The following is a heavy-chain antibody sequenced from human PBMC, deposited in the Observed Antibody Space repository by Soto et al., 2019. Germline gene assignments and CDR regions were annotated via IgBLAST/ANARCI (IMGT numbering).Heavy chain of an antibody. CDR3: ARDGVGATTFFGYFDY. J-gene: IGHJ4*02. CDR2: TRHDGSNT. V-gene: IGHV3-33*01. CDR1: GFTFSGYG. Sequence: QVQLVESGGGVVQPGRSLRLSCAASGFTFSGYGMHWVRQAPGKGLEWVAITRHDGSNTYYADSVRGRFTISRDNSKKTLYLQMDSLRAEDTAVYYLARDGVGATTFFGYFDYWGQGTLVTVSS. D-gene: IGHD1-26*01.